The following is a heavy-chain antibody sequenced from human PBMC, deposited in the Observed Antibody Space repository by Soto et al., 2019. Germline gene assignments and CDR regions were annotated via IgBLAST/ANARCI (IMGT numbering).Heavy chain of an antibody. Sequence: QVQLVESGGGVVQPGRSLRLSCAASGFTFSDHAMHWVRQAPGQGLEWVAAVSFDGSKKNYGDSVKGRFTISRDNSKTSMSLEVNSLRLEDMADYYCARGAYCGRDCLPGQVSPWYVDLWGRGTPVIVSS. CDR2: VSFDGSKK. CDR3: ARGAYCGRDCLPGQVSPWYVDL. V-gene: IGHV3-30*03. D-gene: IGHD2-21*02. CDR1: GFTFSDHA. J-gene: IGHJ2*01.